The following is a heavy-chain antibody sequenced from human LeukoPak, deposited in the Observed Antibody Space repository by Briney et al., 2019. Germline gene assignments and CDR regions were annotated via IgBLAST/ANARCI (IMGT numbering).Heavy chain of an antibody. CDR2: IYPGDSDT. CDR3: ARLVAVAGAGAFDI. CDR1: GYIFTSYW. J-gene: IGHJ3*02. Sequence: GESLKISCKGSGYIFTSYWIGWVRQMPGKGLEWMGIIYPGDSDTRYSPSFESQVTISADKSISTAYLQWSSLKASDTAMYYCARLVAVAGAGAFDIWGQGTMVTVSS. V-gene: IGHV5-51*01. D-gene: IGHD6-19*01.